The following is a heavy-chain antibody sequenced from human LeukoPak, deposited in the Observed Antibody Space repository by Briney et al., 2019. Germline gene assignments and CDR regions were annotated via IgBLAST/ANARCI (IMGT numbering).Heavy chain of an antibody. D-gene: IGHD3-16*01. CDR3: ARDGGLYGMDV. V-gene: IGHV3-20*04. CDR1: GFTFDDYG. J-gene: IGHJ6*02. CDR2: INGSGGRT. Sequence: GGSLRLSCAASGFTFDDYGMSWVRQAPGKGLELVSGINGSGGRTGYADSVKSRLTISRDNAKNSLFLQMNSLRAEDTALYYCARDGGLYGMDVWGQGTTVTVSS.